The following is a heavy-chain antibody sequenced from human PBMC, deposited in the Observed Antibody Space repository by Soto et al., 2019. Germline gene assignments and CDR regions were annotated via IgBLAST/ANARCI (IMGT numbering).Heavy chain of an antibody. D-gene: IGHD3-16*01. CDR2: ISYDGSNK. CDR1: GFTFSSYA. Sequence: QVQLVESGGGVVQPGRSLRLSCAASGFTFSSYAMHWVRQAPGKGLEWVAIISYDGSNKYYADSVKGRFTISRDNSKNTVYLQMNSLRAEDTAVYYCARDRYGYAWGPRAYFDCCGQETLVTVSP. J-gene: IGHJ4*02. CDR3: ARDRYGYAWGPRAYFDC. V-gene: IGHV3-30-3*01.